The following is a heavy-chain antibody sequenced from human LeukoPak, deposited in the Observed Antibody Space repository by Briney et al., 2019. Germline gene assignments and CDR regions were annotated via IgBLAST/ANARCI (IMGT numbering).Heavy chain of an antibody. CDR3: ARGLLYPVAAPFDY. CDR2: ISAYNGNT. V-gene: IGHV1-18*01. D-gene: IGHD2-2*02. CDR1: GYTXTSYG. J-gene: IGHJ4*02. Sequence: ASVKVSCKASGYTXTSYGISWVRQAPGQGPEWMGWISAYNGNTNYAQKLQGRVTMTTDTSTSTAYMELRSLRSDDTAVYYCARGLLYPVAAPFDYWGQGTLVTVSS.